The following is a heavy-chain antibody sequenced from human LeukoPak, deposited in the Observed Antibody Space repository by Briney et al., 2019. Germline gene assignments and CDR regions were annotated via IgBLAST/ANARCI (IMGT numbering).Heavy chain of an antibody. Sequence: SVKVSCKASGGTFSSYAISWVRQAPGQGLEWMGGIIPIFGTANYAQKFQGRVTITADESTSTAYMELSSLRSEDTAVYYCASGSDSSGWIFDYWGQGTLVTVSS. CDR3: ASGSDSSGWIFDY. CDR2: IIPIFGTA. CDR1: GGTFSSYA. D-gene: IGHD6-19*01. J-gene: IGHJ4*02. V-gene: IGHV1-69*13.